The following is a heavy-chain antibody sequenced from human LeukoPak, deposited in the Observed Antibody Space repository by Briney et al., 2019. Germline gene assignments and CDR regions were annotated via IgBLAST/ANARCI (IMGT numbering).Heavy chain of an antibody. V-gene: IGHV4-34*01. CDR1: GGSFSGYY. J-gene: IGHJ4*02. Sequence: SETLSLTCAVYGGSFSGYYWSWIRQPPGKGLEWIGEINHSGSTNYNPSLKSRVTISVDTSKNQFSLKLSSVTAADTAVYYCARHRVVAASAPFDYWGQGTLVTVSS. CDR3: ARHRVVAASAPFDY. CDR2: INHSGST. D-gene: IGHD2-15*01.